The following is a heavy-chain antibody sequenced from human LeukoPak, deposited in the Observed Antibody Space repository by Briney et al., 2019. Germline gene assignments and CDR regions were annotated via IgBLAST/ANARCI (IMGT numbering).Heavy chain of an antibody. V-gene: IGHV1-2*02. Sequence: ASEKVSCKAYEYTFTAYYMHWVRQAPAQGLEWMGRINPNSGGTNYAEKFQGRVTTTRDTSISKAYMEVTGLTSDDTAVYYCARDVSRDNWFDPWGQGTLVTVSS. J-gene: IGHJ5*02. CDR2: INPNSGGT. D-gene: IGHD2/OR15-2a*01. CDR1: EYTFTAYY. CDR3: ARDVSRDNWFDP.